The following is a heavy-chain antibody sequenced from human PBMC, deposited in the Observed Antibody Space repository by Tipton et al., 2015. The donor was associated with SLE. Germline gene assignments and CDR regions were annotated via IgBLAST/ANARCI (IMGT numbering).Heavy chain of an antibody. CDR2: IYYRGRT. J-gene: IGHJ3*02. V-gene: IGHV4-59*11. CDR3: ARGLGMEAFDN. Sequence: LRLSCAASGFTFNDQRMTWVRQPAGKGLEWIGSIYYRGRTTYNPSLKSRVTLSVDTSKNQFSLMMTSATAADTAVYYCARGLGMEAFDNWSQGTLVSVSS. D-gene: IGHD3-9*01. CDR1: GFTFNDQR.